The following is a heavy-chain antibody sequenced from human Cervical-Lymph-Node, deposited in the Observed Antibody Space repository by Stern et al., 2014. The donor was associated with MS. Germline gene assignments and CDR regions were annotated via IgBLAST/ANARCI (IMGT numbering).Heavy chain of an antibody. V-gene: IGHV4-30-2*01. J-gene: IGHJ3*02. Sequence: QLQLQESGSGLVKPSQTLSLTCAVSGGSISSGGYSWSWIRQPPGKGLEWIGYIYHSGSTYSNPSLKSRVTISVDRSKNQFSLKLSSVTAADTAVYYCARSSVTTPNAFDIWGQGTMVTVSS. CDR1: GGSISSGGYS. CDR3: ARSSVTTPNAFDI. CDR2: IYHSGST. D-gene: IGHD4-17*01.